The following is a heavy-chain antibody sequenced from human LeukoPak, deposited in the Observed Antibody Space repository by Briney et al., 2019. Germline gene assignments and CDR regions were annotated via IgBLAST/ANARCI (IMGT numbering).Heavy chain of an antibody. CDR1: GYTFTGYY. CDR3: ARPVQAGSSGWXAFDX. V-gene: IGHV1-2*02. J-gene: IGHJ3*01. D-gene: IGHD6-19*01. Sequence: GAPVKVSCKASGYTFTGYYMHWVRQAPGQGLEWMGWINPKSGGTNYAQKFKGRVTMTRDTYISTAYMELRRLRSDDTAVYYCARPVQAGSSGWXAFDXWXXXTMVTVS. CDR2: INPKSGGT.